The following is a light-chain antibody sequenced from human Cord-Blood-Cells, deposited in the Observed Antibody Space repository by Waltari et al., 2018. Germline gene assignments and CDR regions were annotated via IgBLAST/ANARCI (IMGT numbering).Light chain of an antibody. CDR3: AAWDDSLSGPWV. CDR2: RNN. J-gene: IGLJ3*02. CDR1: SSNIGSNY. V-gene: IGLV1-47*01. Sequence: QSVLTQPPSASGTPGQRVTISCSGSSSNIGSNYVYWYQQLPGTAPKLLIDRNNQRPSGVPDRCSGSKSGTSASLAISGLRSEYEADYYCAAWDDSLSGPWVFGGGTKLTVL.